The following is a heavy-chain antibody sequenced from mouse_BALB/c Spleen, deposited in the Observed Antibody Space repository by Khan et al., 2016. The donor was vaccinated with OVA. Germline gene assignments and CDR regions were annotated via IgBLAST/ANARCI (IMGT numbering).Heavy chain of an antibody. V-gene: IGHV14-1*02. J-gene: IGHJ3*01. Sequence: VQLQQSGAELVRPGALVKLSCKASGFNIKDYYMHWVKQRPEQGLVWIGRIDPENGDTIYDPKFQGKASITSDTSSNTAYLQLSRLTSEDTAVYYCARGGYSPWFAYWGQGTLVTVSA. CDR3: ARGGYSPWFAY. D-gene: IGHD1-1*02. CDR1: GFNIKDYY. CDR2: IDPENGDT.